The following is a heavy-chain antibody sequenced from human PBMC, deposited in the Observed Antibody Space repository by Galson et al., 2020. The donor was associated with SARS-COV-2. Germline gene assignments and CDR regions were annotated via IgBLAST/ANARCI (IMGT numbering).Heavy chain of an antibody. CDR3: ARGPPGYYYYYMDV. CDR1: GGTFSSYA. V-gene: IGHV1-69*10. D-gene: IGHD3-10*01. J-gene: IGHJ6*03. Sequence: SVKVSCKASGGTFSSYAISWVRQAPGQGLEWMGGIIPILGIANYAQKFQGRVTITADKSTSTAYMELSSLRSEDTAVYYCARGPPGYYYYYMDVWGKGTTVTVSS. CDR2: IIPILGIA.